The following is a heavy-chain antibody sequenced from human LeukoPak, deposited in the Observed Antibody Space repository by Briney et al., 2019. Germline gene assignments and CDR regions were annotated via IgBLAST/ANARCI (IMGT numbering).Heavy chain of an antibody. CDR3: VRVRYSGSLFPVPNFDC. J-gene: IGHJ4*02. Sequence: PGGSLRLSCAASGVTVSGSYMSWVRQAPGKGLEWVSVIYTSGDTYYADSVKGRFTISRDSSKNTLYLQMNTLRTEDTAVYYCVRVRYSGSLFPVPNFDCWGQGTLVTVSS. D-gene: IGHD1-26*01. CDR1: GVTVSGSY. V-gene: IGHV3-66*01. CDR2: IYTSGDT.